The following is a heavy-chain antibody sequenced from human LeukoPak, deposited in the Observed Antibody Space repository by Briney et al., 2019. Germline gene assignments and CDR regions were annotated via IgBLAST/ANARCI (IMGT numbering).Heavy chain of an antibody. J-gene: IGHJ4*02. Sequence: PGGSLRLSCAASGFTFSSYNMNWVRQAPGKGLEWVSSISSTSSYINYADSVKGRFTISRDKAKNSVYLQMNSLRAEDTAVYYCARVTLTGYYAFDYWGQGTLVTVSS. D-gene: IGHD3-9*01. CDR1: GFTFSSYN. V-gene: IGHV3-21*01. CDR3: ARVTLTGYYAFDY. CDR2: ISSTSSYI.